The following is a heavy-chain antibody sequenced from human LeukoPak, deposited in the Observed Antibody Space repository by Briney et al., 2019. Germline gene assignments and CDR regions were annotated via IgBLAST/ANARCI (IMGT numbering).Heavy chain of an antibody. D-gene: IGHD2-21*02. CDR1: GYTFTSYY. V-gene: IGHV1-46*01. CDR2: IIPGGGST. Sequence: ASVKVSCRASGYTFTSYYMHWVRQAPGQGLEWLGIIIPGGGSTSDGQNFKGRVTMTRDTSTSAVYMELSSLRSEDTAVYYCARGGSGDSAAPFDYWGQGTLVTVSS. J-gene: IGHJ4*02. CDR3: ARGGSGDSAAPFDY.